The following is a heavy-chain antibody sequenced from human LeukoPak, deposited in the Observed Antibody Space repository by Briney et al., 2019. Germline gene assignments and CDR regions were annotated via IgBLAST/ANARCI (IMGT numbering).Heavy chain of an antibody. CDR3: ARVEVYGNWFDP. J-gene: IGHJ5*02. CDR1: GCSISSYY. D-gene: IGHD1-1*01. V-gene: IGHV4-4*07. CDR2: IYTSGST. Sequence: SETLSLTCTVSGCSISSYYWSWIRQPAGKGLEWIGRIYTSGSTNYNPSLKSRVTMSVDTSKNQFSLKLSSVTAADTAVYYCARVEVYGNWFDPWGQGTLVTVSS.